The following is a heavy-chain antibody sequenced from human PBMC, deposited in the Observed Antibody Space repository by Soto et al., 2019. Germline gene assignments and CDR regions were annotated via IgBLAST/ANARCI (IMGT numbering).Heavy chain of an antibody. CDR1: GGSVSSGSYY. D-gene: IGHD6-19*01. Sequence: SETLSLTCTVSGGSVSSGSYYWSWIRQPPGKGLEWIGYIYYSGSTNYNPSLKSRVTISVDTSKNQFSLKLSSVTAADTAVYYCARYRGVPQWLVSFDPWSQGTLVTVSS. CDR3: ARYRGVPQWLVSFDP. V-gene: IGHV4-61*01. J-gene: IGHJ5*02. CDR2: IYYSGST.